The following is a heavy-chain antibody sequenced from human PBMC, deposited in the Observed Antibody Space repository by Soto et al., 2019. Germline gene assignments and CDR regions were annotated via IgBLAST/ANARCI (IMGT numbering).Heavy chain of an antibody. CDR1: GGSISSYY. CDR3: ARVDYGDYENLFDY. D-gene: IGHD4-17*01. J-gene: IGHJ4*02. V-gene: IGHV4-59*01. Sequence: PSDTLSLTCTVSGGSISSYYWSWIRQPPGKGLEWIGYIYYSGSTNYNPSLKSRVTISVDTSKNQFSLKLSSVTAADTAVYYCARVDYGDYENLFDYWGQGTLVTVSS. CDR2: IYYSGST.